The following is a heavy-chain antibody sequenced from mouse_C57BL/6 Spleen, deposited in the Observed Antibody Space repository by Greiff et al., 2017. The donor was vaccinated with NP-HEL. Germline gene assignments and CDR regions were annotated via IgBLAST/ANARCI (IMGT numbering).Heavy chain of an antibody. CDR2: INYDGSST. CDR3: AREDYSNFYYAMDY. CDR1: GFTFSDYY. Sequence: EVHLVESEGGLVQPGSSMKLSCTASGFTFSDYYMAWVRQVPEKGLEWVANINYDGSSTYYLDSLKSRFIISRDNAKNILYLQMSSLKSEDTATYYCAREDYSNFYYAMDYWGQGTSVTVSS. J-gene: IGHJ4*01. V-gene: IGHV5-16*01. D-gene: IGHD2-5*01.